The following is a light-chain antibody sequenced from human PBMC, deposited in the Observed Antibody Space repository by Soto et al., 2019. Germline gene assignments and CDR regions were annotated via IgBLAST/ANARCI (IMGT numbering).Light chain of an antibody. Sequence: EIVLTQSPTTLSLSPGERATLSCRASQSVSSYLAWYQQKPNQAPRLLIYDASNRATGIPARFSGSGSGTDFTLTISSLEPEDFAVYYCQQRGNWRGLTFGGGTKVEIK. J-gene: IGKJ4*01. CDR2: DAS. CDR1: QSVSSY. V-gene: IGKV3-11*01. CDR3: QQRGNWRGLT.